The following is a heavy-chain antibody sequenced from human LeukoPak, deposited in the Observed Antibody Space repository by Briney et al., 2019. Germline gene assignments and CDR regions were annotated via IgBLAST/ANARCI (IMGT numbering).Heavy chain of an antibody. J-gene: IGHJ4*02. CDR3: AKDPGYDFWSGYYSY. CDR2: ISGSGGST. Sequence: GGSLRLSCAASGFTFSSYAMSWVRQAPGKGLEWVSAISGSGGSTYYADSVKGRFTISRDNSKNTLYLQMNSLRAEDTAVYYCAKDPGYDFWSGYYSYWGQGTLVTVSS. D-gene: IGHD3-3*01. CDR1: GFTFSSYA. V-gene: IGHV3-23*01.